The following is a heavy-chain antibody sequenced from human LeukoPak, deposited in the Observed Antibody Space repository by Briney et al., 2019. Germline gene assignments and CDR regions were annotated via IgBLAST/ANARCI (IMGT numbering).Heavy chain of an antibody. CDR3: ARGSAVRRTYYYYMDV. D-gene: IGHD1-26*01. Sequence: KPSETRSLTCTVSGDSMSSSHYCWGWIRQPPGKGLEWIGSIYYSGSTYYNPSLKSRVTMSVDTSKNQFSLRLSSVTAADTAVYYCARGSAVRRTYYYYMDVWGKGTTVTVSS. CDR1: GDSMSSSHYC. V-gene: IGHV4-39*01. J-gene: IGHJ6*03. CDR2: IYYSGST.